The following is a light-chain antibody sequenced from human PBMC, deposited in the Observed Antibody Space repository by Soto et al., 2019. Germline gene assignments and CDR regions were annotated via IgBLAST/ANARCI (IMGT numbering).Light chain of an antibody. J-gene: IGKJ3*01. Sequence: EIVLTQSPGTLSLSPGERATLSCRASQSVSSSYLAWYQQKPGQAPRLLIYGASSRATGIPDRFSGSGSGTDFTLTISRPEPEEFAVYYCQQYHDWPPISFGPGTTVNI. CDR2: GAS. V-gene: IGKV3-20*01. CDR1: QSVSSSY. CDR3: QQYHDWPPIS.